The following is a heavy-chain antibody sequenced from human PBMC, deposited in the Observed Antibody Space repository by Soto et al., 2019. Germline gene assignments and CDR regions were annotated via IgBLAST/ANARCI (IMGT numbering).Heavy chain of an antibody. CDR2: ISAYNGNT. J-gene: IGHJ6*03. V-gene: IGHV1-18*01. D-gene: IGHD6-6*01. CDR3: ARVNPYSSSSDYYYYYYMDV. Sequence: ASVKVSCKASGYTFTSYGISWVRQAPGQGLEWMGWISAYNGNTNYAQKLQGRVTMTTDTSTSTAYMELRSLRSDDTDVYYCARVNPYSSSSDYYYYYYMDVWGKGTTVTVSS. CDR1: GYTFTSYG.